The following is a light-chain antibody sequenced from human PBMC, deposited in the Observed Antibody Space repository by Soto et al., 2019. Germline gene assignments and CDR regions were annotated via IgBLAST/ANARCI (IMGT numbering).Light chain of an antibody. J-gene: IGKJ1*01. CDR2: DAS. V-gene: IGKV1-5*01. CDR3: QQYNSYSRT. CDR1: QSISNW. Sequence: DIQMTQSPSTLPASVGERVTITCRASQSISNWLAWYQQKPGKAPKLLIYDASSLESGVPSRFSGSGSGTEFTLTISSLQPDDFATYYCQQYNSYSRTFGQGTKVDI.